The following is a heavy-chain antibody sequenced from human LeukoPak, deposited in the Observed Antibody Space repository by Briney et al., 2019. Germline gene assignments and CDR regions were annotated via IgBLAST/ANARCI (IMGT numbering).Heavy chain of an antibody. J-gene: IGHJ6*02. Sequence: SETLSLTCTVSGGSISSGSYYWSWIRQPAGKGLEWIGRIYTSGSTNSNPSLKSRVTISVDTSKNQFSLKLSSVTAADTAVYYCARDSLRYFDWPSDGGMDVWGQGTTVTVSS. CDR1: GGSISSGSYY. CDR2: IYTSGST. V-gene: IGHV4-61*02. CDR3: ARDSLRYFDWPSDGGMDV. D-gene: IGHD3-9*01.